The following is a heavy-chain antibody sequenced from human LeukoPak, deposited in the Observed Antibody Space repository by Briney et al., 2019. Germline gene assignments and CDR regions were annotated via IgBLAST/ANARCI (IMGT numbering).Heavy chain of an antibody. Sequence: SETLSLTCTVSGGSISNKYWSWIRQPPGKGLEWVGYIYYSGSTNYNPSLKSRVTISVDTSKNQFSLKLSSVTAADTAVYYCAREWYPDYWGQGTLVTVSS. CDR2: IYYSGST. CDR1: GGSISNKY. CDR3: AREWYPDY. V-gene: IGHV4-59*01. D-gene: IGHD2-15*01. J-gene: IGHJ4*02.